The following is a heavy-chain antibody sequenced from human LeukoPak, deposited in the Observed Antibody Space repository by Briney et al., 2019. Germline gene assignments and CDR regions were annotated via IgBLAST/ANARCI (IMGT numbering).Heavy chain of an antibody. J-gene: IGHJ4*02. CDR3: ARASSGTYYYFDY. Sequence: SGTLSLTCSVSGGSISSNYWNWIRQPAGKGLEWIGRIYTSGTTTYNTSLKSRVMISVDTSKNQFSLKLSAVTAADTAVYYCARASSGTYYYFDYCGQGNLFTVSS. CDR1: GGSISSNY. V-gene: IGHV4-4*07. D-gene: IGHD1-26*01. CDR2: IYTSGTT.